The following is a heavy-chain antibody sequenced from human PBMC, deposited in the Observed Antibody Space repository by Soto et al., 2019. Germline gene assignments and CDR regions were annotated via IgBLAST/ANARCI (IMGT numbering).Heavy chain of an antibody. D-gene: IGHD3-10*01. V-gene: IGHV1-18*01. CDR1: GYTFTSYG. CDR2: INPYNGNT. CDR3: ARDWLGIDY. J-gene: IGHJ4*02. Sequence: QVQLVQSGAEVKKPGASVKVSCKASGYTFTSYGISWVRQAPGQGLEWMGWINPYNGNTNYAQKLQGRVTMTTDTSTNTAYMALRSLRSADTAVYYCARDWLGIDYWGQGTLVTVSS.